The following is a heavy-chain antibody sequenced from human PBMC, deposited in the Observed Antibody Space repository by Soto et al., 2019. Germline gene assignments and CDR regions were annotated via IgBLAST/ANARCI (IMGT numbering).Heavy chain of an antibody. CDR3: ARGGTSGWLKGAYDV. D-gene: IGHD6-19*01. CDR2: IIPMFGIP. J-gene: IGHJ3*01. V-gene: IGHV1-69*01. CDR1: GGTLNKHA. Sequence: QVQLVQSGAEVKKPGSSVKVSCRASGGTLNKHAITWVRRAPGLGLEWLGGIIPMFGIPNYSQQFQGRVTITADDSTNTSHMELNSLTSDDTAVYYCARGGTSGWLKGAYDVWGQGTMVTVSS.